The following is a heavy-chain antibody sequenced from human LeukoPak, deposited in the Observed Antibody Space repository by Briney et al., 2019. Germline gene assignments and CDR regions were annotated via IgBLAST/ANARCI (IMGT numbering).Heavy chain of an antibody. CDR1: GFSLSTSGVG. J-gene: IGHJ2*01. D-gene: IGHD6-19*01. CDR2: IYWNDDK. V-gene: IGHV2-5*01. Sequence: SGPTLVNPTQTLTLTCTFSGFSLSTSGVGVGWIRQPPGKALEWLALIYWNDDKRYSPSLKSRLTITKDTSKNQVVLTMTNMDPAQRTPYYRAHRFLRSNGWFPMDWYFDPWGRGTLVTVSS. CDR3: AHRFLRSNGWFPMDWYFDP.